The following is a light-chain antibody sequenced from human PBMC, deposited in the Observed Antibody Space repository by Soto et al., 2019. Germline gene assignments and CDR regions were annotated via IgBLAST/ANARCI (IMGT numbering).Light chain of an antibody. CDR1: QSVSSY. J-gene: IGKJ1*01. V-gene: IGKV3-11*01. Sequence: EIVLTQSPAPLSLSPGERATLSCMASQSVSSYLAWYQQKPGQAPRLLIYDASNRATGIPARFSGSGSGTDFTLTISSLEPEDFAVYYCQQRSNWPTFGQGTKVEIK. CDR3: QQRSNWPT. CDR2: DAS.